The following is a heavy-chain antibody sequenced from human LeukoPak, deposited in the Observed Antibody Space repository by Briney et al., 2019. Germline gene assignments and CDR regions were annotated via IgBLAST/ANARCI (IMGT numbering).Heavy chain of an antibody. CDR1: GFSFSSYG. J-gene: IGHJ4*02. Sequence: GGSLRLSCAASGFSFSSYGMHWVRQAPGKGLEWVAVASYDGSSEYYADSVRGRFTISRDNTKNTLYLQMSSLRAEDTAVYYCAKGDSYGGYIGHDFWGQGALVTVSS. CDR3: AKGDSYGGYIGHDF. V-gene: IGHV3-30*18. CDR2: ASYDGSSE. D-gene: IGHD5-12*01.